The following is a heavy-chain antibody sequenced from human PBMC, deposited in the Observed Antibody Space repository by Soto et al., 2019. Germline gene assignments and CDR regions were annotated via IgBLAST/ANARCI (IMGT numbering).Heavy chain of an antibody. Sequence: PSETLSLTCTVSGGSISSYYWSWIRQPPGKGLEWIGYIYYSGSTNYNPSLKSRVTMTTDTSTSTAYMELRSLRSDDTAVYYCARASQTPYYYWGQGTLVTVSS. CDR2: IYYSGST. CDR1: GGSISSYY. V-gene: IGHV4-59*01. D-gene: IGHD3-10*01. J-gene: IGHJ4*02. CDR3: ARASQTPYYY.